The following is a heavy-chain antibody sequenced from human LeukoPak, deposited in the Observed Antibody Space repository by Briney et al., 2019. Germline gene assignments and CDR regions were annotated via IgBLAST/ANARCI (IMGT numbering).Heavy chain of an antibody. CDR3: ARDRYYYDSSGGRGLDY. V-gene: IGHV4-4*07. J-gene: IGHJ4*02. D-gene: IGHD3-22*01. CDR2: IHTSGST. Sequence: PSETLSLTCTVSGGSISSYYWSWIRQPAGKGLEWIGRIHTSGSTNYNPSLKSRVTMSVDTSKNQFSLKLSSVTAADTAVYYCARDRYYYDSSGGRGLDYWGQGTLVTVSS. CDR1: GGSISSYY.